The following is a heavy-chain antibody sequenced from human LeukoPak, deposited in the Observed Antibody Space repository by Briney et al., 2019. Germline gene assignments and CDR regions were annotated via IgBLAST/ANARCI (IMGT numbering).Heavy chain of an antibody. CDR2: IYPGDSDT. D-gene: IGHD1-26*01. V-gene: IGHV5-51*01. J-gene: IGHJ3*02. Sequence: NRGESLKISCKGSGYSFTSYWIGWVRQMPGKGLEWMGIIYPGDSDTRYSPSFQGQVTISADKSISTAYLQWSSLKASDTAMYYCARGVVGLNDAFDIWGQGTMVTVSS. CDR3: ARGVVGLNDAFDI. CDR1: GYSFTSYW.